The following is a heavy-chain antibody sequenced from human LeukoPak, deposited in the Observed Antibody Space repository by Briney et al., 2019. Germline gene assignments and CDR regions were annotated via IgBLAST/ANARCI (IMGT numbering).Heavy chain of an antibody. D-gene: IGHD6-6*01. CDR1: GGSFSGYY. Sequence: SETRSLTCAVYGGSFSGYYWSWIRQPPGKGLEWIGEINHSGSTNYNPSLKSRVTISVDTSKNQFSLKLSSVTAADTAVYYCARATRRGRYFDYWGQGTLVTVSS. J-gene: IGHJ4*02. CDR2: INHSGST. V-gene: IGHV4-34*01. CDR3: ARATRRGRYFDY.